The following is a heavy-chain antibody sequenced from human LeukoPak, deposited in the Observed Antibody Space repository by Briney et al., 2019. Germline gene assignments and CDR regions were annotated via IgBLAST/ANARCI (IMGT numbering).Heavy chain of an antibody. CDR3: ARDGRFSYGAFDI. CDR1: GFTFSDYW. Sequence: TGGSLRLSCVASGFTFSDYWMTWVRQAPGKGLECVANIKQDGSEKFYVDSVKGRFTISRDNAKNSLYLQTNSLRAEDTAVYYCARDGRFSYGAFDIWGQGTMVTVSS. V-gene: IGHV3-7*01. D-gene: IGHD3-3*01. J-gene: IGHJ3*02. CDR2: IKQDGSEK.